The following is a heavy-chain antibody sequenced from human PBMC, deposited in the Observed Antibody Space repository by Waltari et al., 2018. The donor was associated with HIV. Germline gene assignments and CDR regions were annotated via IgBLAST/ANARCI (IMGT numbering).Heavy chain of an antibody. CDR3: ARTLYCSSTSCHGDYYYYMDV. Sequence: QVQLVQSGAEVKKPGSSVKVSCKASGGTFSSYAISWVRQAPGQGLEWMGGIIPIFGTTNYAQKFQGRVTITADESTSTAYMELSSLRSEDTAVYYCARTLYCSSTSCHGDYYYYMDVWGKGTTVTVSS. J-gene: IGHJ6*03. CDR2: IIPIFGTT. D-gene: IGHD2-2*01. V-gene: IGHV1-69*01. CDR1: GGTFSSYA.